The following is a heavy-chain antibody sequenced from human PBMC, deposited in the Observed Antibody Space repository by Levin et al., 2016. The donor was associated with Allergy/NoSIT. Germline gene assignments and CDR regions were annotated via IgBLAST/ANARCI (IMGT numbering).Heavy chain of an antibody. CDR1: GFIFSNYD. CDR3: AREAGGLTPYWYFDL. Sequence: GESLKISCAASGFIFSNYDMHWVRQAPGKGLDWVSYISYSSSTIYYADSVKGRFTISRDNAKNSLYLQMSSLRDEDTAVYYCAREAGGLTPYWYFDLWGRGTLVTVSS. J-gene: IGHJ2*01. V-gene: IGHV3-48*02. D-gene: IGHD4-23*01. CDR2: ISYSSSTI.